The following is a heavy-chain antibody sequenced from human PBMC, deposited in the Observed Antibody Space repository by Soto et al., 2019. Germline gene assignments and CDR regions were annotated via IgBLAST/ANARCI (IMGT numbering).Heavy chain of an antibody. J-gene: IGHJ3*02. D-gene: IGHD1-26*01. Sequence: GGSLRLSCAASGFTFSTYSMNWFRQSPVKGLEWVLSINSSSSYIYYADSVKGRFTISRDNAKNSLYLQMNSLRAEDKAVYFCARDRVVGATGTFDIWGQGTMVTVSS. V-gene: IGHV3-21*01. CDR1: GFTFSTYS. CDR3: ARDRVVGATGTFDI. CDR2: INSSSSYI.